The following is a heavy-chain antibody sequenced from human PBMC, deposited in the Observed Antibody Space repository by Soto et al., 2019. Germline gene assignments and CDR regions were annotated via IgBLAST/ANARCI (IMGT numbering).Heavy chain of an antibody. D-gene: IGHD3-3*01. V-gene: IGHV3-23*01. J-gene: IGHJ4*02. CDR2: ISGSDGKT. CDR1: GFSFGSYA. CDR3: ARWSYLDY. Sequence: PGGSLRLSCAASGFSFGSYALSWVRQAPGKGLEWVSTISGSDGKTFYADSVKGRFPISRDTSQSTLYLQMNSLRADDTAMYYCARWSYLDYWGQGTRVTSPQ.